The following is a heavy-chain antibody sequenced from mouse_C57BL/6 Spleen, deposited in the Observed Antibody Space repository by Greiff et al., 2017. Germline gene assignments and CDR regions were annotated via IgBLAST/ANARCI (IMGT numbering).Heavy chain of an antibody. CDR3: ARQTGLFDY. CDR2: ISGGGGNT. J-gene: IGHJ2*01. CDR1: GFTFSSYT. D-gene: IGHD4-1*01. Sequence: EVMLVESGGGLVKPGGSLKLSCAASGFTFSSYTMSWVRQTPEKRLEWVATISGGGGNTYYPDSVKGRFTISRDNAKNTLYLQMSSLRSEDTAWYYCARQTGLFDYWGKGTTLTVSS. V-gene: IGHV5-9*01.